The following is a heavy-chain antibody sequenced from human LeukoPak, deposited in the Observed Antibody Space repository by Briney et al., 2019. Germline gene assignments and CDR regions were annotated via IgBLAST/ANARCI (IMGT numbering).Heavy chain of an antibody. CDR1: GFTFGKYW. J-gene: IGHJ4*02. CDR3: ARGFLTF. V-gene: IGHV3-7*03. Sequence: GGSLRLSCAASGFTFGKYWMTWVRQAPGKGLEWVANIKPDGSEKYYVDSVKGRFTITRDNAKNSVSLQMSSLKAEDTAIYYCARGFLTFWGQGTLVTVSS. CDR2: IKPDGSEK. D-gene: IGHD3-3*01.